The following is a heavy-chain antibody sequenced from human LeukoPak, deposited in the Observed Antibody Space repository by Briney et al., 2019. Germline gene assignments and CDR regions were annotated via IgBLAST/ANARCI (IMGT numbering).Heavy chain of an antibody. J-gene: IGHJ4*02. Sequence: SETLSLTCIVSGGSITSSSYYWGWIRQPPGKGLEWIGSIYYSGSTYYNPSLKSRVTISVDTSKNQFSLKLSSVTAADTAVYYCASPAPGPYGSPPANEDYWGQGTLVTVSS. CDR1: GGSITSSSYY. D-gene: IGHD6-13*01. CDR2: IYYSGST. V-gene: IGHV4-39*07. CDR3: ASPAPGPYGSPPANEDY.